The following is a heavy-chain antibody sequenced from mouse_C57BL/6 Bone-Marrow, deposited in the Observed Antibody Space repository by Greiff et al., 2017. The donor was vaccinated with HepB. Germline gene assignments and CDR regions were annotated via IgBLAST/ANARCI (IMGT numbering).Heavy chain of an antibody. Sequence: EVKLVESGGGLVKPGGSLKLSCAASGFTFSDYGMHWVRQAPEKGLEWVAYISSGSSTIYYADTVKGRFTISRDNAKNTLFLQMTSLRSEDTAMYYCARGGYEAWFAYWGQGTLVTVSA. CDR1: GFTFSDYG. V-gene: IGHV5-17*01. CDR2: ISSGSSTI. D-gene: IGHD2-2*01. CDR3: ARGGYEAWFAY. J-gene: IGHJ3*01.